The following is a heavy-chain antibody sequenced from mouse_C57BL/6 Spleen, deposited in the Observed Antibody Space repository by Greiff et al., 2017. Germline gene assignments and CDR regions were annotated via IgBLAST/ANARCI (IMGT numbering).Heavy chain of an antibody. D-gene: IGHD1-1*01. V-gene: IGHV5-17*01. CDR3: AREGSSDWYFDV. CDR1: GFTFSDYG. Sequence: DVKLVESGGGLVKPGGSLKLSCAASGFTFSDYGMHWVRQAPEKGLEWVAYISSGSSTIYYADTVKGRFTIARDKAKNTLFLQMTSLRSEDTAMYYCAREGSSDWYFDVWGTGTTVTVSS. CDR2: ISSGSSTI. J-gene: IGHJ1*03.